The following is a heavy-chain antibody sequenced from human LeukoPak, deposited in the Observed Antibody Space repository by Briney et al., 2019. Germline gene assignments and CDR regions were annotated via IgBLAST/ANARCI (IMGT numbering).Heavy chain of an antibody. CDR3: ANFDFWSGYRFDY. CDR1: GGTFSSYA. V-gene: IGHV1-69*13. CDR2: IIPIFGTA. J-gene: IGHJ4*02. D-gene: IGHD3-3*01. Sequence: SVKVSCKASGGTFSSYAISWVRQAPGQGLEWMGGIIPIFGTANYAQKFQGRVTITADESTSTAYMELSSLSSEDTAVYYCANFDFWSGYRFDYWGQGTLVTVSS.